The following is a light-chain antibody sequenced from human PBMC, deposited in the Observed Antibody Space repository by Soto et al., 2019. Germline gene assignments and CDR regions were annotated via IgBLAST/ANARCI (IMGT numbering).Light chain of an antibody. CDR2: LNSDGSH. V-gene: IGLV4-69*01. J-gene: IGLJ1*01. Sequence: QSVLTQSPSASASLGASVKLTCTLSSGHSSYAIAWHQQHPEKGPRYLMKLNSDGSHSKGDGIPDRFSGSSSGAERYLTTSSLPSEDEADYYCQTWGTAISYGFGNGTKATV. CDR1: SGHSSYA. CDR3: QTWGTAISYG.